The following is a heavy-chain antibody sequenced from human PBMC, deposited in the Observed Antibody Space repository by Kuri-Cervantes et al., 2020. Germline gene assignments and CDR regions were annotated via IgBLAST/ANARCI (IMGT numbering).Heavy chain of an antibody. CDR3: ARDATNYDYVWGGYRTYGMDV. Sequence: SETLSLTCTVSGGSISSSSYYWGWIRQPPGKGLEWIGSIYYSGSTYYNPSLKSRVTISVDRSKNQFSLRLSSVTAADTAVYYCARDATNYDYVWGGYRTYGMDVWGQGTTVTVSS. J-gene: IGHJ6*02. V-gene: IGHV4-39*07. CDR1: GGSISSSSYY. D-gene: IGHD3-16*02. CDR2: IYYSGST.